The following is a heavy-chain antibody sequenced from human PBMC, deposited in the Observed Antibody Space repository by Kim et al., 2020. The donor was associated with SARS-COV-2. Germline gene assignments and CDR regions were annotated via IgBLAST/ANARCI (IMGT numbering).Heavy chain of an antibody. CDR2: INTNTGNP. V-gene: IGHV7-4-1*01. Sequence: ASVKVSCKASGYMFATHVMVWVRQAPGQGLECMGWINTNTGNPTYAQGFTGRFVFSLDTSVSTAYLQIDSLKAEDTAVYYCARGNYYRFDYWGQGILVT. CDR1: GYMFATHV. J-gene: IGHJ4*02. CDR3: ARGNYYRFDY. D-gene: IGHD3-22*01.